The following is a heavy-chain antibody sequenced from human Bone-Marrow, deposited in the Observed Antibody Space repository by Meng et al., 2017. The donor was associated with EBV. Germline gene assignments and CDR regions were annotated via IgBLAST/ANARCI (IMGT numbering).Heavy chain of an antibody. Sequence: EGRRGEPGGPLVPPGGPLRLSCAASGFPFSRYWMHWVRQAPGQGLMWVSRLNEDGGVTDYADSVKGRFTISRDNARNTLYLQMNNLRAEDTATYFCSRDLAGADDYWGQGTLVTVSS. J-gene: IGHJ4*02. CDR3: SRDLAGADDY. V-gene: IGHV3-74*01. D-gene: IGHD1-14*01. CDR2: LNEDGGVT. CDR1: GFPFSRYW.